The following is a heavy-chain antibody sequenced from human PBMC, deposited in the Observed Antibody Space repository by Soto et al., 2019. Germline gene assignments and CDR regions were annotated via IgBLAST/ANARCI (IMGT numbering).Heavy chain of an antibody. Sequence: GASVKVSCKASGGTFSSYAISWVRQAPGQGLEWMGGIIPIFGTANYAQKFQGRVTITADESTSTAYMELSSLRSEDTAMYYCARQMSNAHIVLMVYATPWGMDVWGQGTTVTVSS. D-gene: IGHD2-8*01. CDR2: IIPIFGTA. J-gene: IGHJ6*02. CDR3: ARQMSNAHIVLMVYATPWGMDV. CDR1: GGTFSSYA. V-gene: IGHV1-69*13.